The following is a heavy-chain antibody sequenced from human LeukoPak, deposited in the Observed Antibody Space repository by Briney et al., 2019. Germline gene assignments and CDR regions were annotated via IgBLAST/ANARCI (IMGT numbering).Heavy chain of an antibody. CDR2: IYYSGST. D-gene: IGHD5-24*01. Sequence: PSETLSLTCTVSGGSISSGDYYWSWIRQPPGKGLEWIGSIYYSGSTYYNPSLKSRVTISVDTSKNQFSLKLSSVTAADTAVYYCARTNVEMATTFDYWGQGTLVTVSS. V-gene: IGHV4-39*07. CDR1: GGSISSGDYY. CDR3: ARTNVEMATTFDY. J-gene: IGHJ4*02.